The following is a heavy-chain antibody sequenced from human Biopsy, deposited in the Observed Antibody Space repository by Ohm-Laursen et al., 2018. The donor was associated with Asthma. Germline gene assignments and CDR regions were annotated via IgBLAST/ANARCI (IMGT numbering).Heavy chain of an antibody. V-gene: IGHV1-69*01. J-gene: IGHJ4*02. CDR1: GDSFSNYA. CDR2: LIPVLGTP. Sequence: VSSVKVSCKASGDSFSNYAISWVRQAPGQGLEWMGGLIPVLGTPDHAQMFEGRVTITADESTSTAYMELSSLSSEDTAVYYCARAQDYYDSRGYYRSFDHWGQGTLVTVSS. D-gene: IGHD3-22*01. CDR3: ARAQDYYDSRGYYRSFDH.